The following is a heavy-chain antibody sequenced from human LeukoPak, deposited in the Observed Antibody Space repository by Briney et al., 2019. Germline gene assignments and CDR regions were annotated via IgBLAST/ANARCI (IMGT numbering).Heavy chain of an antibody. CDR1: GFTVSSNY. D-gene: IGHD2-15*01. Sequence: GSLRLSCAASGFTVSSNYMSWVRQAPGKGLEWIAEILYTGDTNYNPSLRSRVTLSIDNSNNEASLKLASVTAADSAVYYCARAQRGCSANSCYLDPWGPGILVTVSS. J-gene: IGHJ5*02. V-gene: IGHV4-4*02. CDR3: ARAQRGCSANSCYLDP. CDR2: ILYTGDT.